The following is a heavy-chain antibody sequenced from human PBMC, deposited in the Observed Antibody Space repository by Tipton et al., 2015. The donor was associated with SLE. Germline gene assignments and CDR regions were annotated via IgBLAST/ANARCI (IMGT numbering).Heavy chain of an antibody. CDR1: GFTFSDYY. D-gene: IGHD3-3*01. V-gene: IGHV3-11*04. J-gene: IGHJ6*02. Sequence: LRLSCAASGFTFSDYYMSWIRQAPGKGLEWVSYITGSDSTIYYADSVKGRFTVSRDNAKNSLYLQMNSLRAEDTAVYYCARHYDFWSALWVWGQGTTVTVSS. CDR2: ITGSDSTI. CDR3: ARHYDFWSALWV.